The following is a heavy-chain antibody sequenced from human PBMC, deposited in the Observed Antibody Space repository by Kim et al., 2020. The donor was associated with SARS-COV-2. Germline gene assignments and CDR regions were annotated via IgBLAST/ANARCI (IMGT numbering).Heavy chain of an antibody. J-gene: IGHJ4*02. D-gene: IGHD6-19*01. CDR1: GFTFSSYA. Sequence: GGSLRLSCAASGFTFSSYAMSWVRQAPGKGLEWVSAISGSGGSTYYADSVKGRFTISRDNSKNTLYLQMNSLRAEDTAVYYCAKARIGQWLEPYYFDYWGQGTLVTVSS. CDR3: AKARIGQWLEPYYFDY. CDR2: ISGSGGST. V-gene: IGHV3-23*01.